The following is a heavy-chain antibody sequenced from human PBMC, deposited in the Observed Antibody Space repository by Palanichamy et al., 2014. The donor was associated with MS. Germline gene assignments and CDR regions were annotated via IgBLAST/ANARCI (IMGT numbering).Heavy chain of an antibody. CDR3: AKVEDYYDSKWGFDY. Sequence: EVQLLESGGGLVQPGGSLRLSCAASGFTFSSYAMSWVRQAPGKGLEWVSAISGSGGSTYYADSVKGRFTTSRDNSKNTLYLQMNSLRAEDTAVYYCAKVEDYYDSKWGFDYWGQGTLVTVSS. CDR2: ISGSGGST. J-gene: IGHJ4*02. CDR1: GFTFSSYA. V-gene: IGHV3-23*01. D-gene: IGHD3-22*01.